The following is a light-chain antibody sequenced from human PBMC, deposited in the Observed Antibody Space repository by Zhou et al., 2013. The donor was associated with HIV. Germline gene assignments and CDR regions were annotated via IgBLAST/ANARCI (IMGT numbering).Light chain of an antibody. CDR3: QQYSAYSWT. CDR2: KAS. V-gene: IGKV1-5*03. J-gene: IGKJ1*01. Sequence: DIQMTQSPSTLSASVGDRVTIACRASQSISNWLAWYQQRPGKAPKLLIYKASNLESGVPSRFSGSGSETEFTLTISSLQPDDFATYYCQQYSAYSWTFGQGTSVELK. CDR1: QSISNW.